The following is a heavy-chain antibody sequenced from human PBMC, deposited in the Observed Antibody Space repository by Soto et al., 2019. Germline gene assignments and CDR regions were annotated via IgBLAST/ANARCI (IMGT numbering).Heavy chain of an antibody. CDR2: VHHTGNT. D-gene: IGHD2-15*01. CDR1: GGSXTXGGFS. V-gene: IGHV4-30-2*01. Sequence: QVQXKESGSGLVXPXXTLSLTCXXXGGSXTXGGFSXXXXXXXPXXXLEWIGYVHHTGNTDYHPSLGSRVTISLDRTRNLFSLNLTSVTAADTATYYCAKECGGTCLDAFDVWGPGTTVIVSS. CDR3: AKECGGTCLDAFDV. J-gene: IGHJ3*01.